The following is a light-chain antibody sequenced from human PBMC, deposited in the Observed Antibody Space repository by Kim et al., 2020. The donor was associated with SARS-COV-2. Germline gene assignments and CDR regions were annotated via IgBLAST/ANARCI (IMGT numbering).Light chain of an antibody. J-gene: IGKJ2*01. CDR1: QGVGSA. Sequence: SMIPRERVTHTRTANQGVGSALHWFQQQPGQSPKLLINYSSQSISGVPSRFSGSGAGTDFTLTISSLEAEDAATYYCHQTSNLPYTFGPGTKLEI. V-gene: IGKV6-21*02. CDR3: HQTSNLPYT. CDR2: YSS.